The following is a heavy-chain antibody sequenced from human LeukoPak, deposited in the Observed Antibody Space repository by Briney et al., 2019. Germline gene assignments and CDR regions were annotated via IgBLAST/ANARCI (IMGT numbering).Heavy chain of an antibody. CDR2: ISSGSSYI. CDR1: GLTFSRYS. V-gene: IGHV3-21*01. J-gene: IGHJ4*02. D-gene: IGHD3-9*01. Sequence: GGSLRLSCAAPGLTFSRYSMNWVRQAPGKGLEWVSSISSGSSYIYYADSVKGRFTISRDNSKNTLNLQMNSLKTEDTAVYYCAKDRGYNILTGYSKGHYFDYWGQGTLVTVSS. CDR3: AKDRGYNILTGYSKGHYFDY.